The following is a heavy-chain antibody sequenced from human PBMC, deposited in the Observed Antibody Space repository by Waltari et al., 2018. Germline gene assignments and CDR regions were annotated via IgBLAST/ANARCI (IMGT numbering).Heavy chain of an antibody. Sequence: QVQLVQSGAEVKKPGSSVKVSCKASGGTFSSYAISWVRQAPGQGLEWMGGIIPICGRANSAQKFQGRVTITADESTSTAYMELSSLRAEDTAVYYCARAGLLGGREYGMDVWGQGTTVTVSS. CDR1: GGTFSSYA. CDR2: IIPICGRA. D-gene: IGHD3-16*01. V-gene: IGHV1-69*01. J-gene: IGHJ6*02. CDR3: ARAGLLGGREYGMDV.